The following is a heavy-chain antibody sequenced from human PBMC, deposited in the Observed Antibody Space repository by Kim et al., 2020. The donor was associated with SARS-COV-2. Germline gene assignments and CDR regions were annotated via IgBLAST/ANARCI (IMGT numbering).Heavy chain of an antibody. CDR2: IKEDGSQK. D-gene: IGHD6-19*01. V-gene: IGHV3-7*03. Sequence: GGSLRLSCAGSGITFSGFWMTWVRQVPGKGLEWLANIKEDGSQKNYADSVTGRFNISRDDSKNSAYLEMNYLRGDDTGIYYCATTGSGWGFDIWGQGNLVTVSS. CDR1: GITFSGFW. J-gene: IGHJ4*02. CDR3: ATTGSGWGFDI.